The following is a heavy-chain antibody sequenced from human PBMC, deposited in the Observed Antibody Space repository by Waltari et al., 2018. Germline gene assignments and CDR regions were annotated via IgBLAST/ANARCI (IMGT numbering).Heavy chain of an antibody. CDR1: GFTFSNAW. D-gene: IGHD6-13*01. CDR3: TTTSFVEQQLVLGWDY. V-gene: IGHV3-15*01. J-gene: IGHJ4*02. CDR2: IKSKTDGGTT. Sequence: EVQLVESGGGLVKPGGSLSLSCGASGFTFSNAWMSWCRQAPGKGLEWVGRIKSKTDGGTTDYAAPVKGRFTISRDDSKNTLYLQMNSLKTEDTAVYYCTTTSFVEQQLVLGWDYWGQGTLVTVSS.